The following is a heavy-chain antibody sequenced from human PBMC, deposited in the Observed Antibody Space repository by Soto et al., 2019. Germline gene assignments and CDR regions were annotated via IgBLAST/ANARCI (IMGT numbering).Heavy chain of an antibody. J-gene: IGHJ6*03. Sequence: GGSLRLSCAASGFTFSSYSMNWVRQAPGKGLEWVSYISSSSSTIYYTDSVKGRFTISRDNAKNSLYLQMNSLRAEDTAVYYCAKYGGYDFWSGYSQSYYYYYMDVWGKGTTVTVSS. CDR1: GFTFSSYS. D-gene: IGHD3-3*01. V-gene: IGHV3-48*01. CDR2: ISSSSSTI. CDR3: AKYGGYDFWSGYSQSYYYYYMDV.